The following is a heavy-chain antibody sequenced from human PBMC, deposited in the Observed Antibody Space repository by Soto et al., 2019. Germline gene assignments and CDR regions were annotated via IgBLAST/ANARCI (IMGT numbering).Heavy chain of an antibody. CDR3: ARQIYDSDTGPNFQYYFVS. V-gene: IGHV5-10-1*01. J-gene: IGHJ4*02. CDR2: IDPSDSQT. D-gene: IGHD3-22*01. CDR1: GYSFAGYW. Sequence: GESLKISCNGSGYSFAGYWIAWVRQKPGKGLEWMGRIDPSDSQTYYSPSFRGHVTISVTKSITTVFLQWSSLRASDTAMYYCARQIYDSDTGPNFQYYFVSWGQGTQDTVSS.